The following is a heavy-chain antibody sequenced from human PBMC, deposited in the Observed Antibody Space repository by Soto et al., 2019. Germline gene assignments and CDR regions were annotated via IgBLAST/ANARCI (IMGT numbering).Heavy chain of an antibody. J-gene: IGHJ5*02. V-gene: IGHV1-69*04. D-gene: IGHD3-9*01. CDR3: ARAPYYDILTGYYKVNWFAP. CDR2: IIPILGIA. Sequence: GQGLAWMGRIIPILGIANYAQKSQGRVTITADKSTSTAYMELSSLRSEDTAVYYCARAPYYDILTGYYKVNWFAPWGQGTLVPVSS.